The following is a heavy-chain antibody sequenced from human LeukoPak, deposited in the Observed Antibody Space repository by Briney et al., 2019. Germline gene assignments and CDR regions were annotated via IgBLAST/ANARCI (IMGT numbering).Heavy chain of an antibody. CDR3: ARSVVVLPAATLDRYYFDY. J-gene: IGHJ4*02. CDR2: INPNSGGT. CDR1: GYTFTGYY. Sequence: ASVKVSCKASGYTFTGYYLNWVRQAPGQGLEWMGWINPNSGGTNAAQKFQGRLTMTRDTSISTAYMELRRLRSDDTAVYYCARSVVVLPAATLDRYYFDYWGQGTLVTVSS. V-gene: IGHV1-2*02. D-gene: IGHD2-2*01.